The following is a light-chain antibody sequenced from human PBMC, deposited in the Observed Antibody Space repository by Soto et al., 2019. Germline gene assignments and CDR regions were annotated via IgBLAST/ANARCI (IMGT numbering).Light chain of an antibody. J-gene: IGLJ1*01. Sequence: QSVLTQPASVSGSPGQSITISCTGTSSDVGGYNYVSWYQHHPGKAPKLMIYEVSNRPSGASNRFPGSKSGNTASLTISGLQAEDEADYYCSSYTSSSTPYVFGTGTKVTV. CDR2: EVS. CDR3: SSYTSSSTPYV. V-gene: IGLV2-14*01. CDR1: SSDVGGYNY.